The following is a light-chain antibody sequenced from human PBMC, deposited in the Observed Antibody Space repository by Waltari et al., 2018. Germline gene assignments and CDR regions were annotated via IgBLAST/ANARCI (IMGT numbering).Light chain of an antibody. J-gene: IGLJ3*02. CDR2: DVS. CDR3: SSQSSNNVVL. Sequence: QSALTQPASVSGSPGQSITISCTGISSDVGRYNSVSWYQDHPGQGPKVIIYDVSDRPSGVSARFSGSQSGNTASLTISGLQAEDEADYYCSSQSSNNVVLFGGGTKVTVL. V-gene: IGLV2-14*03. CDR1: SSDVGRYNS.